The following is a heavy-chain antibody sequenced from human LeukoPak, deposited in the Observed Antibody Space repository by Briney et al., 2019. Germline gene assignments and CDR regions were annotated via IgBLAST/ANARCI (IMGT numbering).Heavy chain of an antibody. CDR3: AKVSAFYYDRDAFDI. CDR1: GFTFSSYA. CDR2: IGGSGGST. Sequence: PGGSLRLSCAASGFTFSSYAMSWVRQAPGKGLEWVSAIGGSGGSTYYADSVKGRFSISRDNSKNTLYLQMNSLRAEDTAVYYCAKVSAFYYDRDAFDIWGQGTMVTVSS. V-gene: IGHV3-23*01. D-gene: IGHD3-22*01. J-gene: IGHJ3*02.